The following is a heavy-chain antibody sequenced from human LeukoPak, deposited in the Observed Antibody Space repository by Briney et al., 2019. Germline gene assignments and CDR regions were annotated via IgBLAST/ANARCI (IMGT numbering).Heavy chain of an antibody. D-gene: IGHD4/OR15-4a*01. CDR3: VRHDGRGGATMGAFDS. J-gene: IGHJ5*01. CDR1: AASISSSSHH. V-gene: IGHV4-39*01. CDR2: VYYGRTT. Sequence: SETLSLTCTVSAASISSSSHHWGWIRQSPGKGLEWIGCVYYGRTTYYSPSLDSRVTISLDTSANQFSLQLNSVTAADTAVYYCVRHDGRGGATMGAFDSWGQGSLVTVSS.